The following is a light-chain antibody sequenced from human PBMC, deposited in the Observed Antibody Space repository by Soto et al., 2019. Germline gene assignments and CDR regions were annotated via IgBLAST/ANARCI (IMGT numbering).Light chain of an antibody. CDR3: QQYNDWPLT. J-gene: IGKJ1*01. CDR1: QSVSNN. Sequence: EILITQSPAPLSVSPGESATLSCRASQSVSNNLAWYQQKPGQTPRLLIYGASPRATGFPARFSGSGSGTECTLTISSLQSEDVAVYYCQQYNDWPLTFGQGTKVDIK. V-gene: IGKV3-15*01. CDR2: GAS.